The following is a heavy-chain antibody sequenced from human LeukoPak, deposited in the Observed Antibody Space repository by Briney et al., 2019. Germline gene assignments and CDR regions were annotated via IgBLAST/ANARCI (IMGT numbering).Heavy chain of an antibody. CDR2: IYHSGST. Sequence: SETLSLTCTVSGYSISSGYYWGWIRQPPGKGLEWIGSIYHSGSTYYNPSLKSRVTISVDTSKNQFSLKLSSVTAADTAVYYYARNPYDRSDYYYHIYYYMDVWGKGTTVTVSS. D-gene: IGHD3-22*01. V-gene: IGHV4-38-2*02. CDR1: GYSISSGYY. J-gene: IGHJ6*03. CDR3: ARNPYDRSDYYYHIYYYMDV.